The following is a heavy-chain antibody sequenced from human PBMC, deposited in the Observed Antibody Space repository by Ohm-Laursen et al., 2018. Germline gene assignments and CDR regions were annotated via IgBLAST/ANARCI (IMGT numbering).Heavy chain of an antibody. CDR3: ARDAGYPNKYYFDF. CDR2: IWDDGSNS. CDR1: GFTFSSYA. Sequence: SLRLSCSASGFTFSSYAMHWVRQAPGKGLEWVALIWDDGSNSYYADSVKGRFTFSRDNSKNTLYLQMNSLRAEDTAVYFCARDAGYPNKYYFDFWGQGTLVTVSS. D-gene: IGHD5-18*01. J-gene: IGHJ4*02. V-gene: IGHV3-33*01.